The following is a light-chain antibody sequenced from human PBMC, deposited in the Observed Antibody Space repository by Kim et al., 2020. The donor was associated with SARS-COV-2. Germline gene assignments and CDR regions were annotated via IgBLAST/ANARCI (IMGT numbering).Light chain of an antibody. CDR1: QRIDTS. CDR3: QQYYRYSS. Sequence: LSASVGDRVTITCRASQRIDTSLAWFQQRSGKAPKVLIYRASNLESGVPSRFSGSGSGTEFNLTISSLQPDGFATYYCQQYYRYSSFGQGTKLEI. CDR2: RAS. J-gene: IGKJ2*01. V-gene: IGKV1-5*03.